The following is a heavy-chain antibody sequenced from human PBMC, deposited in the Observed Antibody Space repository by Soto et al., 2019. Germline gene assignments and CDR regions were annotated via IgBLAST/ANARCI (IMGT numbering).Heavy chain of an antibody. CDR1: GFTFSSYA. D-gene: IGHD6-13*01. J-gene: IGHJ4*02. CDR3: AKDPFGYSSNYYFDY. V-gene: IGHV3-23*01. CDR2: ISGSGGST. Sequence: PVGSLRLSCAASGFTFSSYAMSWVRQAPGKGLEWVSAISGSGGSTYYADSVKGRFTISRDNSKNTLYLQMNSLRAEDTAVYYCAKDPFGYSSNYYFDYWGQGTLVTVSS.